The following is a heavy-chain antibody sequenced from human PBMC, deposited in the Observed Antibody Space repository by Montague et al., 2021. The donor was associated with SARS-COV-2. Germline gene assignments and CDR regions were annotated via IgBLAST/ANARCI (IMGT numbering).Heavy chain of an antibody. D-gene: IGHD5-18*01. J-gene: IGHJ6*02. Sequence: SLRLSCAASGFTVSSNYMSWVRQAPGKGLEWVSVIYSGGSTYYADSVMDRFTIFRDNSKNTLYLQLNNLIAEDTAVYYYAGGIQRHCYFNGLDVWGQGTTVTVSS. CDR3: AGGIQRHCYFNGLDV. V-gene: IGHV3-66*02. CDR1: GFTVSSNY. CDR2: IYSGGST.